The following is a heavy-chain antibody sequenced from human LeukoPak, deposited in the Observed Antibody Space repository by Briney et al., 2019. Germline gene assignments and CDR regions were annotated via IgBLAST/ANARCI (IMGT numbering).Heavy chain of an antibody. CDR3: ARRRYYDGSGYLE. Sequence: SETLSLTCAVSGDSVSRSDSYWDWIRQPPGKGLEWIGTIYYSGRTYYSPSLKSRVTMSVDPSNNQFSLNLRSVTAADTAVYYCARRRYYDGSGYLEWGQGTLLSVSS. V-gene: IGHV4-39*01. CDR2: IYYSGRT. D-gene: IGHD3-22*01. J-gene: IGHJ1*01. CDR1: GDSVSRSDSY.